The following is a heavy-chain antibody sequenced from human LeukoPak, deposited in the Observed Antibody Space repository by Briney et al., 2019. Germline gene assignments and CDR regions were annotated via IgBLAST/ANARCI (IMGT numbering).Heavy chain of an antibody. CDR2: ISYDGSNK. Sequence: GGSLRLSCAASGFTFSSYGMHWVRQAPGKGLEWVAVISYDGSNKYYADFVKGRFTISRDNSKNTLYLQMNSLRAEDTAVYYCARGGRYDSSGYLHYFDYWGQGTLVTVSS. V-gene: IGHV3-30*03. D-gene: IGHD3-22*01. J-gene: IGHJ4*02. CDR3: ARGGRYDSSGYLHYFDY. CDR1: GFTFSSYG.